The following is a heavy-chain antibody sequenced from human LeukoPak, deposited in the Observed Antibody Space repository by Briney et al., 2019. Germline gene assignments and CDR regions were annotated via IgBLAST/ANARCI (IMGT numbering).Heavy chain of an antibody. CDR1: GFTFSSYS. J-gene: IGHJ6*03. CDR3: ARDGYGDKNGYYYYYMDV. V-gene: IGHV3-21*01. CDR2: ISSSSSYI. Sequence: GGSLRLSCEASGFTFSSYSMNWVRQAPGKGLEWVSSISSSSSYIYYADSVKGRFTISRDNAKNSLYLQMNSLRAEDTAVYYCARDGYGDKNGYYYYYMDVWGKGTTVTVSS. D-gene: IGHD4-17*01.